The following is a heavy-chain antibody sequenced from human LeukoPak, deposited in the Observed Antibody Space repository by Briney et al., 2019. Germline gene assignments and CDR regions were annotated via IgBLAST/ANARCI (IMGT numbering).Heavy chain of an antibody. CDR3: TSHAGTGDAFRPFHI. D-gene: IGHD2-21*02. CDR2: INSRSSTI. Sequence: GGSLRLSCAASGFTFSSYSMNWVRQAPGKGPEWVSFINSRSSTIYYADSVKGRFTISRDNAKNSLYLQMNSLRAEDTAVYYCTSHAGTGDAFRPFHIWGQGTMVTVSS. V-gene: IGHV3-48*04. CDR1: GFTFSSYS. J-gene: IGHJ3*02.